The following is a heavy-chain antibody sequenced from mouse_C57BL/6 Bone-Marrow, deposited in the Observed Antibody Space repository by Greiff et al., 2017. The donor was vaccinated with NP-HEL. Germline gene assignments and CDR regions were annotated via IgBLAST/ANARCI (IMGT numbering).Heavy chain of an antibody. D-gene: IGHD2-5*01. CDR3: ARTDYYSIFYWYFDV. Sequence: QVQLQQSGAELARPGASVKLSCKASGYTFTSYGISWVKQRTGQGLEWIGEIYPRSGSTYYNEKFKGKATLTADKSSSTAYMELRSLTSEDSAVYFFARTDYYSIFYWYFDVWGTGTTVTVSS. CDR2: IYPRSGST. V-gene: IGHV1-81*01. J-gene: IGHJ1*03. CDR1: GYTFTSYG.